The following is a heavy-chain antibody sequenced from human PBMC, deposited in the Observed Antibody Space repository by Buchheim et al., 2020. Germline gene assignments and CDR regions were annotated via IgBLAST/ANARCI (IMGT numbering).Heavy chain of an antibody. V-gene: IGHV4-34*01. D-gene: IGHD2-8*01. CDR2: INHSGST. J-gene: IGHJ6*02. CDR3: ARDNGYCTNGVCYDYGMDV. CDR1: GGSFSGYY. Sequence: QVQLQQWGAGLLKPSETLSLTCAVYGGSFSGYYWSWIRQPPGKGLEWIGEINHSGSTNYNPSLKSRVTIPVDTSKNQFSLKLSSVAAADTAVYYCARDNGYCTNGVCYDYGMDVWGQGTT.